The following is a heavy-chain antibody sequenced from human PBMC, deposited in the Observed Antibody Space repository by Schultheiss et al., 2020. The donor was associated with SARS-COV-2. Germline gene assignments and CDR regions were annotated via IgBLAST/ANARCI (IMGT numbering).Heavy chain of an antibody. CDR2: ISSSSSTI. CDR3: ARDHLLSGWYFDY. V-gene: IGHV3-48*01. Sequence: GESLKISCAASGFTFNHYWMHWVRQAPGKGLEWVSYISSSSSTIYYADSVKGRFTISRDNAKNSLYLQMNSLRAEDTAVYFCARDHLLSGWYFDYWGQGTLVTVSS. J-gene: IGHJ4*02. CDR1: GFTFNHYW. D-gene: IGHD6-19*01.